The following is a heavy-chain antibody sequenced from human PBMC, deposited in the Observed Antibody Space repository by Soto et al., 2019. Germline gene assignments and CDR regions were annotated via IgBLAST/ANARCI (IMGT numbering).Heavy chain of an antibody. D-gene: IGHD3-9*01. J-gene: IGHJ5*02. V-gene: IGHV4-39*01. CDR1: GGSISSSSYY. CDR2: IYYSGST. CDR3: ARVHYDILTGSDPSWFDP. Sequence: PSETLSLTCTVSGGSISSSSYYWGWIRQPPGKGLEWIGSIYYSGSTYYNPSLKSRVTISVDTSKNQFSLKLSSVTAADTAVYYCARVHYDILTGSDPSWFDPWGQGTLVTVSS.